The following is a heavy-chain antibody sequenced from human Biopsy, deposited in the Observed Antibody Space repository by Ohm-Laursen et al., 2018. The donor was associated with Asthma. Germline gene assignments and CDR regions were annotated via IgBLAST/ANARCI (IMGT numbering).Heavy chain of an antibody. Sequence: SDTLSLTCDVYPGSFSGFFWTWIRQSPGKGLEWIGETNERGVTNNNPSLKSRVIISIDTYWNRVSLKLTSVTAADTAVYYCARGPELDAWGQGTTVTVSS. CDR1: PGSFSGFF. CDR2: TNERGVT. J-gene: IGHJ6*02. CDR3: ARGPELDA. V-gene: IGHV4-34*01.